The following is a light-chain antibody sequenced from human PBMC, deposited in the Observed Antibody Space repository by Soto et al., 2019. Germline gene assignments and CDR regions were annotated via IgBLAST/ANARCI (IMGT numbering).Light chain of an antibody. J-gene: IGKJ5*01. CDR3: QPGSTTPIT. Sequence: DIQMTQSPSSLSASIGDRVTITCRASQNIGSFLNWYQQKPGEAPRLLVYSAFRIQSGVPSRFNGSGSGTDFTLSISSLQPEVFSTYYCQPGSTTPITFGLGTRLDTK. CDR2: SAF. V-gene: IGKV1-39*01. CDR1: QNIGSF.